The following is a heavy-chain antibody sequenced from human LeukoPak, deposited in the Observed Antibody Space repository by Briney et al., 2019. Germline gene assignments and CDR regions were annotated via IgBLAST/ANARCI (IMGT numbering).Heavy chain of an antibody. J-gene: IGHJ4*02. V-gene: IGHV1-2*06. CDR2: INPNSGGT. D-gene: IGHD4-23*01. CDR1: GYTFTSYG. CDR3: ARADYGGIDYSDY. Sequence: ASVKVSCKASGYTFTSYGISWVRQAPGQGLEWMGRINPNSGGTNYAQKFQGRVTMTRDTSISTAYMELSRLRSDDTAVYYCARADYGGIDYSDYWGQGTLVTVSS.